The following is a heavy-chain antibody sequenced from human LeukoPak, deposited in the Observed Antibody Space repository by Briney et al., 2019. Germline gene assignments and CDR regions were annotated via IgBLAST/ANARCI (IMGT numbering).Heavy chain of an antibody. CDR3: AKGRSGYYYLDL. CDR2: FDPEDGET. CDR1: GYTLTELS. Sequence: ASVKVSCKVSGYTLTELSMHWVRQAPGKGLEWMGGFDPEDGETIYAQKFQGRVTMTEDTSTDTAYMELSSLRSEDTAVYYCAKGRSGYYYLDLWGRGTLVTVSS. D-gene: IGHD3-22*01. J-gene: IGHJ2*01. V-gene: IGHV1-24*01.